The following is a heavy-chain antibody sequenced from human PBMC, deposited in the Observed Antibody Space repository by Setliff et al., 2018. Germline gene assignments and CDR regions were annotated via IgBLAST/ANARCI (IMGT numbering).Heavy chain of an antibody. Sequence: PSETLSLTCTVSGDPMSSRRYYWAWIRQPAGKGLEWIGQIYTRWSTNYNPSLKSRVPISLDTSNNQFSLSLSSVTAADTAVYYCARDYYDSSGYPHFDYWGQGTLVTVSS. V-gene: IGHV4-61*09. D-gene: IGHD3-22*01. CDR3: ARDYYDSSGYPHFDY. CDR1: GDPMSSRRYY. CDR2: IYTRWST. J-gene: IGHJ4*02.